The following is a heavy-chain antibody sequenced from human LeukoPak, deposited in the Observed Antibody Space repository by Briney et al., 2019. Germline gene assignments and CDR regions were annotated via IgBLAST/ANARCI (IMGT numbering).Heavy chain of an antibody. CDR1: GFTFSSYG. V-gene: IGHV3-30*02. CDR2: IRYDCSNK. J-gene: IGHJ4*02. D-gene: IGHD2-2*02. Sequence: PAGSLRLSCAVSGFTFSSYGMHWVCKAPGQGLEWVAFIRYDCSNKYYADSVKGRFTISRDNSKNTLYLQMNSLRAEDTAVYYCAKDRYCSSTSCYTPSLFDYWGQGTLVTVSS. CDR3: AKDRYCSSTSCYTPSLFDY.